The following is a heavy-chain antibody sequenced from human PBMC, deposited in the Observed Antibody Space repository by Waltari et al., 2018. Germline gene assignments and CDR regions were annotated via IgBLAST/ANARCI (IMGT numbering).Heavy chain of an antibody. V-gene: IGHV1-2*04. CDR3: ARASSSWYYFDY. CDR1: GYTFTGYS. CDR2: INPNSGGT. D-gene: IGHD6-13*01. Sequence: QVQLMQSGAAVKKPGASVKVSCKASGYTFTGYSMHWVRQAPGQGLEWMGWINPNSGGTIYAQKFQGWVTMTRDTSISTAYMELSRLRSDDTAVYYCARASSSWYYFDYWGQGTLVTVSS. J-gene: IGHJ4*02.